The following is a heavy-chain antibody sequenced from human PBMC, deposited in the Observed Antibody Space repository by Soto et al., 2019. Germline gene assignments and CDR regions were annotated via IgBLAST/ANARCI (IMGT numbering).Heavy chain of an antibody. V-gene: IGHV3-30*03. CDR3: ARSYCSSTSCKSKYGMDV. CDR1: GFSFSNNG. D-gene: IGHD2-2*01. CDR2: ISYDGSKK. Sequence: GGSLRLSCAASGFSFSNNGMHWVRQAPGKGLEWVAIISYDGSKKFYADSVKGRFTISRDNSKNTLYLQMNSLRVEDTAVYYCARSYCSSTSCKSKYGMDVWGQGTTVPVS. J-gene: IGHJ6*02.